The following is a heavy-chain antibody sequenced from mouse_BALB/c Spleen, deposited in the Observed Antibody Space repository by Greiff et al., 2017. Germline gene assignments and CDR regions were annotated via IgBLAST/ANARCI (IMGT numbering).Heavy chain of an antibody. V-gene: IGHV1-5*01. D-gene: IGHD2-1*01. CDR3: TRGNYYGNYDDY. Sequence: VQLQQSGTVLARPGASVKMSCKASGYTFTSYWMHWVKQRPGQGLEWIGAIYPGNSDTSYNQKFKGKAKLTAVTSTSTAYMELSSLTNEDSAVYYCTRGNYYGNYDDYWGQGTTLTVSS. CDR1: GYTFTSYW. J-gene: IGHJ2*01. CDR2: IYPGNSDT.